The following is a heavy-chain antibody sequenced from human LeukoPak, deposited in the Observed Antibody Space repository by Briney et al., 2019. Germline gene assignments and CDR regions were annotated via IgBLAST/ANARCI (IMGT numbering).Heavy chain of an antibody. CDR3: ATGIAAAGTRLSY. CDR1: GFTVSSNY. CDR2: IYSGGST. D-gene: IGHD6-13*01. Sequence: GGSLRLSCAASGFTVSSNYMSWVRQAPGKGLEWVSVIYSGGSTYYADSVKGRFTISRDNSKNTLYLQMNSLRAEDTAVYYCATGIAAAGTRLSYWGQGTLVTVSS. J-gene: IGHJ4*02. V-gene: IGHV3-66*01.